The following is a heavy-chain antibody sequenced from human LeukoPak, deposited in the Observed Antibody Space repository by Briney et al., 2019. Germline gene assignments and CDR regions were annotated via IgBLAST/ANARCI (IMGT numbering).Heavy chain of an antibody. CDR3: ARPPSIAVAGTWFDY. Sequence: ASVKLSCKASGYTFTGYYMHWVRHAPGQGLELMGWINPNSGGTNYAQKFQGRVTMTRDTSISTAYMELSRLRSDDTAVYYCARPPSIAVAGTWFDYWGQGTLVTVSS. J-gene: IGHJ4*02. CDR1: GYTFTGYY. CDR2: INPNSGGT. D-gene: IGHD6-19*01. V-gene: IGHV1-2*02.